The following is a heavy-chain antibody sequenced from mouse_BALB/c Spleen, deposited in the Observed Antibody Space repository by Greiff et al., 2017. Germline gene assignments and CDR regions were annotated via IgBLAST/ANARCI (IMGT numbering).Heavy chain of an antibody. CDR2: ISYDGSN. CDR1: GYSITSGYY. V-gene: IGHV3-6*02. Sequence: ESGPGLVKPSQSLSLTCSVTGYSITSGYYWNWIRQFPGNKLEWMGYISYDGSNNYNPSLKNRISITRDTSKNQFFLKLNSVTTEDTATYYCARDEDDYVPWFAYWGQGTLVTVSA. D-gene: IGHD2-4*01. CDR3: ARDEDDYVPWFAY. J-gene: IGHJ3*01.